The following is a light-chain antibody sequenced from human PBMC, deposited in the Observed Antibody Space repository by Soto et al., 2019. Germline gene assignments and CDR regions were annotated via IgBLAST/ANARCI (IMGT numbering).Light chain of an antibody. CDR3: QQYKDYVYT. CDR2: DVS. V-gene: IGKV1-5*01. CDR1: QTVERW. J-gene: IGKJ2*01. Sequence: DIQMTQSPSPLSASVGDRVIITCRASQTVERWMAWYQQKPGKAPKLLISDVSTLERGVPSRFSGSGSATEFTLTISGLQPDDFATYYCQQYKDYVYTFGQGTKVDIK.